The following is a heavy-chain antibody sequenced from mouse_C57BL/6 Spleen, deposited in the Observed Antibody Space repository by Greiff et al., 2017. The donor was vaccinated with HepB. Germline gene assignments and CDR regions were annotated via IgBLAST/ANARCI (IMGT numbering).Heavy chain of an antibody. CDR2: ISYDGSN. Sequence: EVQLVESGPGLVKPSQSLSLTCSVTGYSITSGYYWNWIRQFPGNKLEWMGYISYDGSNNYNPSLKNRISITRDTSKNQFFLKLNSVTTEDTATYYCARGGEAMDYWGQGTSVTVSS. V-gene: IGHV3-6*01. CDR3: ARGGEAMDY. D-gene: IGHD2-13*01. J-gene: IGHJ4*01. CDR1: GYSITSGYY.